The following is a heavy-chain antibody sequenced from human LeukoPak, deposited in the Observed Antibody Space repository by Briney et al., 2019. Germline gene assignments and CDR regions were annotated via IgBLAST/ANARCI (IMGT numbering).Heavy chain of an antibody. Sequence: GESLKISFQGSGSTFTSYWISWVRQMPGKGLEWMGRIDPSDSYTNYSPSFQGHVTISADKSISTAYQQWSSLKASDTAMYYCPRGWNLFDLWGQGTLVTVSS. V-gene: IGHV5-10-1*01. D-gene: IGHD6-19*01. CDR1: GSTFTSYW. J-gene: IGHJ5*02. CDR3: PRGWNLFDL. CDR2: IDPSDSYT.